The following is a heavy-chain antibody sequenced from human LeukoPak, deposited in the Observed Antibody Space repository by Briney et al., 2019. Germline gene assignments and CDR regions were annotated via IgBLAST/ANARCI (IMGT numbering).Heavy chain of an antibody. CDR1: GGSFSGYC. Sequence: SETLSLTCAVYGGSFSGYCWSWIRQPPGKGLEWIGEINHSGSTNYNPSLKSRVTISVDTSKNQFSLKLSSVTAADTAVYYCARVEGGYCSSTSCYLDYWGQGTLVTVSS. CDR2: INHSGST. D-gene: IGHD2-2*01. V-gene: IGHV4-34*01. CDR3: ARVEGGYCSSTSCYLDY. J-gene: IGHJ4*02.